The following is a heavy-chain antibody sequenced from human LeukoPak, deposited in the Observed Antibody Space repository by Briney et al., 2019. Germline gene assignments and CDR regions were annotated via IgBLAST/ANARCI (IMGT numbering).Heavy chain of an antibody. D-gene: IGHD5-12*01. CDR3: AKDRLSGYDFDY. Sequence: GGSLRLSCAASGFTVSSNYMSWVRQAPGKGLEWVSAISGSGGSTYYADSVKGRFTISRDNSKNTLYLQMNSLRAEDTAVYYCAKDRLSGYDFDYWGQGTLVTVSS. CDR2: ISGSGGST. CDR1: GFTVSSNY. J-gene: IGHJ4*02. V-gene: IGHV3-23*01.